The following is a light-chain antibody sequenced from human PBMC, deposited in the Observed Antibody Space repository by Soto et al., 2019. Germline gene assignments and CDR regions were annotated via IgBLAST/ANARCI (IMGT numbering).Light chain of an antibody. CDR2: GAS. J-gene: IGKJ1*01. V-gene: IGKV3-15*01. Sequence: VMTQSQPPRSGSQGEKATLSCRAIQMFGANLAWYQQKPGQAPRLLIYGASTRATGIPDRFSGSGSGTEFTLTISSLQSEDFAVYYCHQFNDWPRTFGQGTKVEIK. CDR1: QMFGAN. CDR3: HQFNDWPRT.